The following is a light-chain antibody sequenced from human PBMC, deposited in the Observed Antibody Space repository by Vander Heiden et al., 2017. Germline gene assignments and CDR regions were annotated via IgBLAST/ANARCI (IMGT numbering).Light chain of an antibody. CDR1: QDIRNN. J-gene: IGKJ5*01. V-gene: IGKV1-16*02. Sequence: DIQMTQSPSSLSASVGDRVTITCRASQDIRNNLVWFQQKPGKAPKPLIYAASSLLGGVPSKFSGRGSGTDFTLTISSLQPEDFATYDCHHYDSYPITFGQGTRLEIK. CDR2: AAS. CDR3: HHYDSYPIT.